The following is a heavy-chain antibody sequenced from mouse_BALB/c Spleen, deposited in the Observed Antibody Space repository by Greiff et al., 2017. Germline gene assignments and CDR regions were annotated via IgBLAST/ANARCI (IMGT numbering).Heavy chain of an antibody. CDR2: ISSGGSYT. CDR3: ARDYGTAGGCLDY. D-gene: IGHD1-1*02. V-gene: IGHV5-9-4*01. CDR1: GFTFSRYS. Sequence: EVQVVESGGGLVKPGGSLKLSCAASGFTFSRYSMSWVRQSPEKRLEWVAEISSGGSYTYYPDTVTGRFTISRDTAKNTLYLEMSSLRSEDTAMYYGARDYGTAGGCLDYWGQGTTLTVAS. J-gene: IGHJ2*01.